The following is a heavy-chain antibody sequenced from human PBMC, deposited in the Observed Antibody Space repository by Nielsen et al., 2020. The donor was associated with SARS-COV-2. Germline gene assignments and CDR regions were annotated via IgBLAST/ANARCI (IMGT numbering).Heavy chain of an antibody. CDR1: GYTFTGYY. J-gene: IGHJ6*02. CDR2: INPNSGGT. V-gene: IGHV1-2*02. D-gene: IGHD3-10*01. CDR3: AESVYYYGSGSFLMDV. Sequence: ASVKVSCKASGYTFTGYYMHWVRQAPGQGLEWMGWINPNSGGTNYAQKLQGRVTMTTDTSTSTAYMELRSLRSDDTAVYYCAESVYYYGSGSFLMDVWGQGTTVTVSS.